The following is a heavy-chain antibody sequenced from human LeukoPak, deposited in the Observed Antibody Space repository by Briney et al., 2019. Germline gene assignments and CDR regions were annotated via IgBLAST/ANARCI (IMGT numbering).Heavy chain of an antibody. J-gene: IGHJ4*02. Sequence: GGSLRLSCAASGFTSINYAMNWVRQAPGKGLEWVSVLIVSSGSTDYADSVKGRFTISRDTSKNTVFLQMNSLRAEDTAIYYCAKGAYDYIEMGYFDSWGQGSLVTVSS. CDR3: AKGAYDYIEMGYFDS. CDR1: GFTSINYA. CDR2: LIVSSGST. V-gene: IGHV3-23*01. D-gene: IGHD5-12*01.